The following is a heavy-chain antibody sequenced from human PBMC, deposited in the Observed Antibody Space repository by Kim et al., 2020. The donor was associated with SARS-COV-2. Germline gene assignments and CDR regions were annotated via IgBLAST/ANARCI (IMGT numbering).Heavy chain of an antibody. D-gene: IGHD6-19*01. CDR2: IYYSGST. CDR3: ARGYSSGWFDY. V-gene: IGHV4-59*01. Sequence: SETLSLTCTVSGGSISSYYWSWIRQPPGKGLEWIGYIYYSGSTNYNPSLKSRVTISVDTSKNQFSLKLSSVTAADTAVYYCARGYSSGWFDYWGQGTLVTVSS. CDR1: GGSISSYY. J-gene: IGHJ4*02.